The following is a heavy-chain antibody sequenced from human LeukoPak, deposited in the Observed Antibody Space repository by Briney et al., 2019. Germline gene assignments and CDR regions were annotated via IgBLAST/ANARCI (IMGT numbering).Heavy chain of an antibody. CDR3: ARAERWLQFVFDY. J-gene: IGHJ4*02. Sequence: SETLSLTCAVYGGSFSGYYWSWVRQPPGKGLEWIGEINHSGSTNYNPSLKSRVTISVDTSKNQFSLKLNSVTAADTAVYYCARAERWLQFVFDYWGQGTLVTVSS. CDR2: INHSGST. CDR1: GGSFSGYY. V-gene: IGHV4-34*01. D-gene: IGHD5-24*01.